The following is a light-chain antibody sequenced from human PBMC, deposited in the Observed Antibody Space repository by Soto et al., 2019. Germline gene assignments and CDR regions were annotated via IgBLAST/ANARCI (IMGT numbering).Light chain of an antibody. V-gene: IGLV2-14*01. CDR3: SSYSSSRDVF. CDR2: EVS. Sequence: QSALTQPASVSGSPGQSITISCTGTSSDVGGYKYVSWYQQHPGKAPKLMIYEVSNRPSGVSNRFSGSKSGNTASLTISGLQAEDEADYYCSSYSSSRDVFFGGGTKLTV. J-gene: IGLJ2*01. CDR1: SSDVGGYKY.